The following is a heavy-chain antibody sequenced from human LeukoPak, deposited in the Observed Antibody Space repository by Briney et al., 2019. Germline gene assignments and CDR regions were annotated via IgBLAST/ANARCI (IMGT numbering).Heavy chain of an antibody. CDR3: ARQGCWELPYLFDH. CDR1: GGSISSYY. V-gene: IGHV4-59*08. D-gene: IGHD1-26*01. Sequence: SETLSLTCTVSGGSISSYYWSWIRQPPGKGLEWIGHIYYSGSTNYNPSLKSRVTISVDTSKNQFSLKLSSVTAADTAVYYCARQGCWELPYLFDHWGQGTLVTVSS. J-gene: IGHJ4*02. CDR2: IYYSGST.